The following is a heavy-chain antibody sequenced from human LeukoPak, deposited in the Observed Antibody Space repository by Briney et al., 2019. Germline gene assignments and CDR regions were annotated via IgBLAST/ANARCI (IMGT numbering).Heavy chain of an antibody. D-gene: IGHD3-10*01. CDR3: AREAYGSGTDYFDY. J-gene: IGHJ4*02. Sequence: PSETLSLTCAVYGGSFSGYYWSWIRQPPGKGLEWIGGINHSGSTNYNPSLKSRVTISVDTSKNHFSLKLSSVTAADTAVYYCAREAYGSGTDYFDYWGQGTLVTVSS. CDR1: GGSFSGYY. CDR2: INHSGST. V-gene: IGHV4-34*01.